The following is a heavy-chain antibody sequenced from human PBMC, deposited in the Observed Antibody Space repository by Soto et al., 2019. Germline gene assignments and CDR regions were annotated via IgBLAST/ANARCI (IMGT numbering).Heavy chain of an antibody. V-gene: IGHV4-39*01. CDR1: GGSISSSSYY. CDR2: IYYSGST. J-gene: IGHJ4*02. D-gene: IGHD6-19*01. Sequence: SETLSLTCTVSGGSISSSSYYWGWIRQPPGKGLEWIGSIYYSGSTYYNPSLKSRVTISVDTSKNQSSLKLSSVTAADTAVYYCARREHSSGWYSDYWGQGTLVTVSS. CDR3: ARREHSSGWYSDY.